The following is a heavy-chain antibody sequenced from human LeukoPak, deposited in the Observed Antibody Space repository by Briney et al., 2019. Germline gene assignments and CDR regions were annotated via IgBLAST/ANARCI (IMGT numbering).Heavy chain of an antibody. V-gene: IGHV3-53*01. J-gene: IGHJ4*02. CDR3: VRRAGGYSHPYDY. D-gene: IGHD4-23*01. CDR1: GFTVSSNY. Sequence: GGSLRLSCAASGFTVSSNYISWVRQAPGKGLEWVSLIYSGGGTYNADSVRGRFTISRDDSKNTLYLQMNSLRAEDTAVYYCVRRAGGYSHPYDYWGQGTLVTVSS. CDR2: IYSGGGT.